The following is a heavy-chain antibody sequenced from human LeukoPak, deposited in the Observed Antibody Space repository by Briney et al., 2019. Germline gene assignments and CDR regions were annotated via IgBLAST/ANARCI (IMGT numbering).Heavy chain of an antibody. CDR1: GGSISSGGYY. V-gene: IGHV4-31*03. Sequence: PSQTLSLTCTVSGGSISSGGYYWSWIRQHPGKGLEWIGYIYYSGSTHYNPSLKSRVTISVDTSKNQFSLKLSSVTAADTAVYYCARTAYSSSWYEIGYWGQGTLDTVSS. J-gene: IGHJ4*02. CDR2: IYYSGST. CDR3: ARTAYSSSWYEIGY. D-gene: IGHD6-13*01.